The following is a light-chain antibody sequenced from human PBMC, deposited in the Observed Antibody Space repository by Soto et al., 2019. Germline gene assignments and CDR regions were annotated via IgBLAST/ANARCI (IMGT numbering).Light chain of an antibody. CDR2: WAS. CDR1: QSVLYSSNNKNY. V-gene: IGKV4-1*01. Sequence: DIVMTQSPDSLAVSLGERATINCKSSQSVLYSSNNKNYLAWYQQKPGQPPKLLIYWASTRESGVHDRFSGSGSGTDFTLTISSLQDEDAAVYYCQQYYKTPWTFGQGTKVDI. CDR3: QQYYKTPWT. J-gene: IGKJ1*01.